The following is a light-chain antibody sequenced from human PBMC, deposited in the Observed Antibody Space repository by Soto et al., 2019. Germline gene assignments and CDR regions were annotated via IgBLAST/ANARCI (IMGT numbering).Light chain of an antibody. CDR1: QSVSSSY. CDR3: QQYGSSPSCT. J-gene: IGKJ2*02. Sequence: EIVLTQSPGTLSLSPGERATLSCRASQSVSSSYLAWYQQKPGQAPRLLIYGASSRATGIPDRFNGSGSGTDFTLTISRLEPEDFSVYYCQQYGSSPSCTFGQGTKLEIK. V-gene: IGKV3-20*01. CDR2: GAS.